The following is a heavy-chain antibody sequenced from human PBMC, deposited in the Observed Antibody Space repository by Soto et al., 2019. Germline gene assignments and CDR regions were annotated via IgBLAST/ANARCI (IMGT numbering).Heavy chain of an antibody. J-gene: IGHJ5*02. CDR3: ASGGRWYGREWFDP. D-gene: IGHD6-13*01. CDR1: GFTFSSYG. Sequence: GGSLRLSCAASGFTFSSYGMHWVRQAPGKGLEWVAVIWYDGSNKYYADSVKGRFTISRDNSKNTLYLQMNSLRAEDTAVYYCASGGRWYGREWFDPWGQGTLVTVSS. V-gene: IGHV3-33*01. CDR2: IWYDGSNK.